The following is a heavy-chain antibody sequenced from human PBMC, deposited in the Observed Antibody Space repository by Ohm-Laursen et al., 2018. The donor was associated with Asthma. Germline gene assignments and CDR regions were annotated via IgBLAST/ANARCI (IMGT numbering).Heavy chain of an antibody. CDR1: GVSLSGYY. CDR3: ARTTGFGGYYGSWTSYGMDV. V-gene: IGHV4-34*01. D-gene: IGHD3-10*01. CDR2: ISHSGTS. J-gene: IGHJ6*02. Sequence: SETLSLTCAVYGVSLSGYYWTWIRQTPGKGLEWIGEISHSGTSNYNPSLDSRVTISLETSKHQFSLELRSVTAADTAVYYCARTTGFGGYYGSWTSYGMDVWGQGTTVTV.